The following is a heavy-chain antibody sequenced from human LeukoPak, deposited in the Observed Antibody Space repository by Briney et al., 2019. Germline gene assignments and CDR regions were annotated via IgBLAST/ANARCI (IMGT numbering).Heavy chain of an antibody. V-gene: IGHV1-18*01. Sequence: ASVKVSCKASGYTFTNYGVSWVRQAPGQGLEWLGWISAYNGNSNYAQKVQDRVSMTTDTSTNTAYMELRSLTSADTAVYYCATLPVVGATGGDYYYYYMDVWGKGTTVTVSS. CDR1: GYTFTNYG. CDR3: ATLPVVGATGGDYYYYYMDV. J-gene: IGHJ6*03. CDR2: ISAYNGNS. D-gene: IGHD1-26*01.